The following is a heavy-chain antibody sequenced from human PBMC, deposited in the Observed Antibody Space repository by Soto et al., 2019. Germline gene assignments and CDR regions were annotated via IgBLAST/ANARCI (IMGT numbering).Heavy chain of an antibody. V-gene: IGHV1-2*04. Sequence: ASVKVSCKASGYTFTGYYMHWVRQAPGQGLERMGWINPNSGGTNYAQKFQGWVTMTRDTSISTAYMELSRLRSDDTAVYYCARSSRSGYCTNGVCYTATDYWGQGTLVTVS. CDR1: GYTFTGYY. CDR3: ARSSRSGYCTNGVCYTATDY. CDR2: INPNSGGT. D-gene: IGHD2-8*01. J-gene: IGHJ4*02.